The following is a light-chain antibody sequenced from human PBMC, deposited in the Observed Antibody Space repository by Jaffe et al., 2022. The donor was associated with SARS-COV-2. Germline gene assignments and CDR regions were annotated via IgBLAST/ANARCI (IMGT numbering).Light chain of an antibody. CDR1: QSITSGS. J-gene: IGKJ2*01. CDR2: GAS. Sequence: IVLTQSPGILSLSPGDRATLSCRASQSITSGSLAWYQQKPGQAPRVLIYGASRRATGIPDRFSGSGSETEFSLTINRLEPEDFAMYFCQHYGTAPYTFGQGTKLDI. CDR3: QHYGTAPYT. V-gene: IGKV3-20*01.